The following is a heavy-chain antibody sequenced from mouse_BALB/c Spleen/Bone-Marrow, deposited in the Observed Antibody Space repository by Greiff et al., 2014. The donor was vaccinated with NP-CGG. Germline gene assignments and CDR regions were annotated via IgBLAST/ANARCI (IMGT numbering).Heavy chain of an antibody. CDR1: GYTFTGYN. V-gene: IGHV1S29*02. D-gene: IGHD2-3*01. Sequence: EVKLVESGPELVKPGASVKISCKASGYTFTGYNMHWVKQSHGKSLEWIGYIYPYNGGTVYKQKFKSKATLTVDDSSSTANMELRSLTSEDSAVYYCARGAAYGYYLGLAYWGQGTLVTVSA. CDR2: IYPYNGGT. J-gene: IGHJ3*01. CDR3: ARGAAYGYYLGLAY.